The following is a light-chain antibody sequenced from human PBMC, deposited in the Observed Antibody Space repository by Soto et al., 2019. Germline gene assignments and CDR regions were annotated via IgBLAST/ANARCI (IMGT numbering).Light chain of an antibody. Sequence: QSVLTQPTSASGTPGQRVTISCSGSSSNIGSNTVNWYQQLPGTAPKLLIYKNNQRPSGVPDRFSGSKSGTSASLAISGLQSEDEADYYCAAWNDRLNGYVFGTGTKVTVL. V-gene: IGLV1-44*01. CDR3: AAWNDRLNGYV. J-gene: IGLJ1*01. CDR2: KNN. CDR1: SSNIGSNT.